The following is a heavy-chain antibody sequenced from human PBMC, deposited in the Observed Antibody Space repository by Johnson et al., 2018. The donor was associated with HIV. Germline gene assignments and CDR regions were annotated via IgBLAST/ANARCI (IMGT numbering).Heavy chain of an antibody. CDR3: ARGADYDSSGRRTLTDAFDI. J-gene: IGHJ3*02. D-gene: IGHD3-22*01. CDR2: LSYDGRNK. Sequence: QVQLVESGGGVVQPGRSLRLPCAASGFTFGRYAMHWVRQAPGKGLAWVAFLSYDGRNKYYADSVKGRFTISRDNSKNTLYLQMNSLRAEDTAVYYCARGADYDSSGRRTLTDAFDIWGQGTMVTVSS. CDR1: GFTFGRYA. V-gene: IGHV3-30*04.